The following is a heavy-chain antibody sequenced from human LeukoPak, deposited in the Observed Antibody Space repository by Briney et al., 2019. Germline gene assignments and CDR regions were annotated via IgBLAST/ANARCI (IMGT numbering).Heavy chain of an antibody. CDR2: IYPGDSDT. Sequence: GEPLKISCKCSGYSFTNYWIGWVRQLPGKGLEWMGIIYPGDSDTRYSPSFQGQATISADKSINTAYLQWSSLKASDTAMYYCATRMAAAGPWYFDYWGQGTLVTVSS. V-gene: IGHV5-51*01. CDR1: GYSFTNYW. CDR3: ATRMAAAGPWYFDY. J-gene: IGHJ4*02. D-gene: IGHD6-13*01.